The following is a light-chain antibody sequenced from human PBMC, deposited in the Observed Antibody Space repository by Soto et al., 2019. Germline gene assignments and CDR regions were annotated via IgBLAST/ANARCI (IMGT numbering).Light chain of an antibody. CDR1: QSVSSN. J-gene: IGKJ1*01. Sequence: EIVMTQSPATLSVSPGQRATLSCRASQSVSSNFAWYQQKPRQAPRLLIYCASTRTAASPASLSGSGSATEFSLTIISLQSEDFAVYYCQHYNNWSPWTFGQGTKVEIK. V-gene: IGKV3-15*01. CDR2: CAS. CDR3: QHYNNWSPWT.